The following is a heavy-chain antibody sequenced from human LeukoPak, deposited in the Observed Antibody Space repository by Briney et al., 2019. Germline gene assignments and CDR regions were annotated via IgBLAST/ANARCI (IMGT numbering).Heavy chain of an antibody. V-gene: IGHV3-7*01. CDR1: GFTFSSYG. D-gene: IGHD3-10*01. CDR3: ARYYYGSGSYALDY. CDR2: IKQDGSEK. Sequence: GGTLRLSCAASGFTFSSYGMSWVRQAPGKGLEWVANIKQDGSEKYYVDSVKGRFTISRDNAKNSLYLQMNSLRAEDTAVYYCARYYYGSGSYALDYWGQGTLVTVSS. J-gene: IGHJ4*02.